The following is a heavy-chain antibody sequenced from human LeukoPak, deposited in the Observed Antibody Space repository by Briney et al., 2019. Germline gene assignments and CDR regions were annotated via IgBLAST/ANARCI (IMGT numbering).Heavy chain of an antibody. J-gene: IGHJ4*02. Sequence: SETLPLTCTVSGGSISSSSYYWGWIRQPPGKGLEWIGSIYYSGGTYYNPSLKSRVTISVDTSKNQFSLKLSSVTAADTAVYYCARDGIAVAGVGYWGQGTLVTVSS. V-gene: IGHV4-39*01. CDR1: GGSISSSSYY. CDR3: ARDGIAVAGVGY. CDR2: IYYSGGT. D-gene: IGHD6-19*01.